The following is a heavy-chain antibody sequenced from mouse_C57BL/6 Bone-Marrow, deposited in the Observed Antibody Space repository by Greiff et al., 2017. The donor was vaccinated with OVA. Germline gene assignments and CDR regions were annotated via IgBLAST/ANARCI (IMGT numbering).Heavy chain of an antibody. V-gene: IGHV1-15*01. CDR3: TRGGYAMDY. Sequence: QVTLNESGAELVRPGASVTLSCKASGYTFTDYEMHWVKQTPVNGLEWIGAIDPETGGTAYNQKFKGKAILTADKSSRTAYMELRSLTAEDSAVYYCTRGGYAMDYWGQGTSVTVSS. CDR1: GYTFTDYE. CDR2: IDPETGGT. J-gene: IGHJ4*01.